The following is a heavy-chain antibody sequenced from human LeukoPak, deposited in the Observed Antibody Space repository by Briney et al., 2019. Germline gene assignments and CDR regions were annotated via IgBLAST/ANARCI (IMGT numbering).Heavy chain of an antibody. D-gene: IGHD2-15*01. CDR1: GFTFSSYW. V-gene: IGHV3-30*03. CDR3: ARDPTDSRKGYCSGGSCYSEIAFDY. Sequence: PGGSLRLSCAASGFTFSSYWMHWVRQAPGKGLEWVAVISYDGSNKYYADSVKGRFTISRDNSKNTLYLQMNSLRAEDTAVYYCARDPTDSRKGYCSGGSCYSEIAFDYWGQGTLVTVSS. J-gene: IGHJ4*02. CDR2: ISYDGSNK.